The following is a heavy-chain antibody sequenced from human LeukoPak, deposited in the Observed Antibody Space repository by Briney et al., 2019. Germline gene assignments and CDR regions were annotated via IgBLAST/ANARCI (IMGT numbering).Heavy chain of an antibody. J-gene: IGHJ4*02. CDR3: ATPSQAVAGPFDY. V-gene: IGHV1-69*05. Sequence: GASVKVSCKASGYTFTSYGISWVRQAPGQGLEWMGGIIPIFGTANYAQKFQGRVTITTDESTSTAYMELSSLRSEDTAVYYCATPSQAVAGPFDYWGQGTLVTVSS. CDR2: IIPIFGTA. D-gene: IGHD6-19*01. CDR1: GYTFTSYG.